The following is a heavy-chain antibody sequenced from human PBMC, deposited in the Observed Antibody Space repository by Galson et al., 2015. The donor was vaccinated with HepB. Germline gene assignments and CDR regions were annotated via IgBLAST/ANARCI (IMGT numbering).Heavy chain of an antibody. D-gene: IGHD3-10*01. V-gene: IGHV3-30*18. Sequence: SLRLSCAASGFTLSSYGMHWVRQAPGKGLEWVAVISYDGSNKYYADSVKGRFTISRDNSKNTLYLQMNSLRAEDTAVYYCAKERTFLWFGELLGQNYGMDVWGQGTTVTVSS. CDR1: GFTLSSYG. CDR2: ISYDGSNK. CDR3: AKERTFLWFGELLGQNYGMDV. J-gene: IGHJ6*02.